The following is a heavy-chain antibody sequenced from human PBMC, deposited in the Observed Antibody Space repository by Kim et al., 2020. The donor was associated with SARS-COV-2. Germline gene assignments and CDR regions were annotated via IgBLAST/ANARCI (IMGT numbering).Heavy chain of an antibody. CDR3: ARCPLSMTMVRGIITTTLYVNYDMDA. CDR2: ISSSTTTM. D-gene: IGHD3-10*01. V-gene: IGHV3-48*02. CDR1: GFNFNTYS. J-gene: IGHJ6*01. Sequence: GGSLRLSCAASGFNFNTYSMNWVRQAPGKGLEWVSYISSSTTTMYYADSVRGRFTISRDNAKNSLFLQMNSLRDEDTAVYYCARCPLSMTMVRGIITTTLYVNYDMDAWGRGTVVTVSS.